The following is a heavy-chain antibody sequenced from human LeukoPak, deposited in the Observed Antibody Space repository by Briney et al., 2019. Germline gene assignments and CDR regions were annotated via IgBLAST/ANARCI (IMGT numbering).Heavy chain of an antibody. CDR1: GYTFIGYY. CDR3: ARESGRGVWFDP. J-gene: IGHJ5*02. V-gene: IGHV1-2*02. Sequence: GASVKVSCKASGYTFIGYYMHWVRQAPGQGLEWMGWINPNSGGTNYAQKFQGRVTMTRDTSISTAYMELSRLRSDDTAVYYCARESGRGVWFDPWGQGTLVTVSS. CDR2: INPNSGGT. D-gene: IGHD6-25*01.